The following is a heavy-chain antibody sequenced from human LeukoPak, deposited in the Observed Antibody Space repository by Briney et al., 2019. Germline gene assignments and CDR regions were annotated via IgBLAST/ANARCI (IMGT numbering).Heavy chain of an antibody. Sequence: GASVKVSCKASGYTFTSYYMHWVRQAPGQGLEWMGIINPSGGSTSYAQKFQGRVTMTRDTSTSTVYMELSSLRSEDTAVYYCARDKGAAAAPGGYFDYWGQGTLVTVSS. CDR3: ARDKGAAAAPGGYFDY. V-gene: IGHV1-46*01. CDR2: INPSGGST. D-gene: IGHD6-25*01. CDR1: GYTFTSYY. J-gene: IGHJ4*02.